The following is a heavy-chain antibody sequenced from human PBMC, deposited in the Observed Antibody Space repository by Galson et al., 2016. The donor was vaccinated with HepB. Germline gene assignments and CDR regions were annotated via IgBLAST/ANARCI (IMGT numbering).Heavy chain of an antibody. CDR1: GGSFRADV. CDR2: IIPIFDST. D-gene: IGHD2-21*01. CDR3: ARGLREDPPDQ. Sequence: SVKVSCKASGGSFRADVFSWVRQAPGQGLDWIGGIIPIFDSTTYAQKFQGRVTLTADESTTTVYMELRSLRPDDTAVYYCARGLREDPPDQWGQGTLVIVSS. J-gene: IGHJ5*02. V-gene: IGHV1-69*13.